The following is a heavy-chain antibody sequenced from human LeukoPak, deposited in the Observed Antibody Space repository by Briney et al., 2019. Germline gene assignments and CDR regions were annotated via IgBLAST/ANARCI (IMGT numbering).Heavy chain of an antibody. CDR2: INPNSGGT. V-gene: IGHV1-2*02. CDR3: GSDSSAYPDYYFDY. Sequence: PGASVKVSCKASGYTFTDSYMHWVRQAPAQGLEWMGWINPNSGGTDYAQKFQGRVTMNRDTSISTAYMDLSRLRSDDTAVYSRGSDSSAYPDYYFDYWGRGTLVTVSS. D-gene: IGHD3-22*01. J-gene: IGHJ4*02. CDR1: GYTFTDSY.